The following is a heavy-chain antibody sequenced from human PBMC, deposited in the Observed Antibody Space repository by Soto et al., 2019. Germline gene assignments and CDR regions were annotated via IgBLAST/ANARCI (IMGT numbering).Heavy chain of an antibody. V-gene: IGHV1-69*13. D-gene: IGHD2-2*02. CDR3: AKWKHCSSTSCYKETYYYGMDV. CDR1: GGTFSSYA. J-gene: IGHJ6*02. CDR2: IIPIFGTA. Sequence: ASVKVSCKASGGTFSSYAISWVRQAPGQGLEWMGGIIPIFGTANYAQKFQGRVTITADESTSTAYMEMSSLRSEDTAVYYCAKWKHCSSTSCYKETYYYGMDVWGQGTTVTVSS.